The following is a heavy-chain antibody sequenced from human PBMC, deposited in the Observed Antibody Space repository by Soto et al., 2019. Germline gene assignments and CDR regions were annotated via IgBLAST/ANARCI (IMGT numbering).Heavy chain of an antibody. CDR2: IYYSGST. D-gene: IGHD3-22*01. V-gene: IGHV4-39*01. Sequence: SETLSLTCTVSGGSISSSSYYWGWIRQPPGKGLEWIGSIYYSGSTYYNPSLKSRVTISVDTSKNQFSLKLSSVTAADTAVYYCARQFPGSGYLSLGNALDIWGQGTMGTVSS. CDR1: GGSISSSSYY. CDR3: ARQFPGSGYLSLGNALDI. J-gene: IGHJ3*02.